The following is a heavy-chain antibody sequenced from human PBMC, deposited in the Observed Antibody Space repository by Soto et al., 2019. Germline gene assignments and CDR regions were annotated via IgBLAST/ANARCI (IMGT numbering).Heavy chain of an antibody. Sequence: QVQLQESGPGLVKPSETLSLTCTVSGGSISSYYWSWIRQPPGKGLEWIGYIYYSGSTNYNPSLKXXVXIXVDTSKNQFSLKLSSVTAADTAVYYCARGLRYYFDYWGQGTLVTVSS. CDR2: IYYSGST. V-gene: IGHV4-59*01. CDR1: GGSISSYY. CDR3: ARGLRYYFDY. J-gene: IGHJ4*02. D-gene: IGHD4-17*01.